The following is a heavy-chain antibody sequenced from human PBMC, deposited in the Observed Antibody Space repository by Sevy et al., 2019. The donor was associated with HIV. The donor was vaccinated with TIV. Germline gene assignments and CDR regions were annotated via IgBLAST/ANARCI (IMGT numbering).Heavy chain of an antibody. V-gene: IGHV3-9*01. CDR1: GFNFDDYA. CDR2: ITWHSYNI. J-gene: IGHJ6*02. D-gene: IGHD6-6*01. CDR3: AGSRASYYGMDV. Sequence: GGSLRLSCAASGFNFDDYAMHWVRQAPGKGLEWVSGITWHSYNIGYADSVKGRFTISRDNAKNSLYLQMNSLRTEDTALYYCAGSRASYYGMDVWGQGTTVTVSS.